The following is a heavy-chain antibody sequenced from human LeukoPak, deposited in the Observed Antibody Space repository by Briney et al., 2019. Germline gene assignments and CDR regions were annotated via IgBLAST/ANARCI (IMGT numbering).Heavy chain of an antibody. D-gene: IGHD4-17*01. J-gene: IGHJ6*02. V-gene: IGHV1-69*13. CDR1: GGTFSSYA. CDR3: ARVFSEYGDYERDYYYGMDV. Sequence: SVKVSCKASGGTFSSYAISWVRQAPGQGLEWMGGIIPIFGTANYAQKFQGRVTITADESTSTAYMELSSLRSEDTAVYYCARVFSEYGDYERDYYYGMDVWGQGTTVTVSS. CDR2: IIPIFGTA.